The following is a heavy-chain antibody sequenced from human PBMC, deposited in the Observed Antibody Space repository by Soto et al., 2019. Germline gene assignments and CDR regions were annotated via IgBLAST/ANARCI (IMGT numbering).Heavy chain of an antibody. J-gene: IGHJ6*03. CDR3: ARHGYYYGSGTDMDV. Sequence: QLQLQESGPGLVKPSETLSLTCTVSGGSISSSSYYWAWIRQPPGKGLEWIGSIHYSGSTYYSAALRRRVTMSVDTSKNQFSLRLTSVTAADTSVYYCARHGYYYGSGTDMDVWGKGTTVTVSS. V-gene: IGHV4-39*01. CDR1: GGSISSSSYY. D-gene: IGHD3-10*01. CDR2: IHYSGST.